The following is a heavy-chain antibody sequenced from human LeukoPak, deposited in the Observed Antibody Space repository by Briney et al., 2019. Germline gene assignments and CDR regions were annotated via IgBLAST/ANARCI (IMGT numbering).Heavy chain of an antibody. CDR3: ARYSYGLYYFDS. D-gene: IGHD5-18*01. Sequence: GAAVKVSCKASGYTFTNYGISWVRQAPGQGLEGMGWISDYNGITNYAQTFQGRVTMTTDTSTSTAYMELRSLSSDDTGVYYCARYSYGLYYFDSWGQGTLVTVSS. CDR1: GYTFTNYG. CDR2: ISDYNGIT. V-gene: IGHV1-18*01. J-gene: IGHJ4*02.